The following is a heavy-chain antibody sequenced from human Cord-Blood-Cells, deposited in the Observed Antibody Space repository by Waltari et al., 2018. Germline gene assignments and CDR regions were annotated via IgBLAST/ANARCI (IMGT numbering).Heavy chain of an antibody. CDR2: INHSGST. Sequence: QVQLQQWGAGLLKPSETLSLTCAVYGGSFSGYYWSWIRQPPGKGLEWIGEINHSGSTNYTPSRKSRVTISVDTSKNQFSLKLSSVTAADTAVYYCARALRYSSSYWFDPWGQGTLVTVSS. V-gene: IGHV4-34*01. CDR3: ARALRYSSSYWFDP. CDR1: GGSFSGYY. J-gene: IGHJ5*02. D-gene: IGHD6-6*01.